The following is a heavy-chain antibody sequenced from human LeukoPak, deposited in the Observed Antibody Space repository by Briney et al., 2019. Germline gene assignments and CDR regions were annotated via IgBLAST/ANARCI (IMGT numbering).Heavy chain of an antibody. Sequence: PSETLSLTCTVSGGSISSYYWSWIRQPPGKGLEWIGYIYYSGSTNYNPSLKSRVTISADTSKNQFSLKLSSVTAADTAVYYCAKTYYYDPFDFWGQGTLVTVSS. V-gene: IGHV4-59*08. CDR3: AKTYYYDPFDF. CDR1: GGSISSYY. CDR2: IYYSGST. D-gene: IGHD3-22*01. J-gene: IGHJ4*02.